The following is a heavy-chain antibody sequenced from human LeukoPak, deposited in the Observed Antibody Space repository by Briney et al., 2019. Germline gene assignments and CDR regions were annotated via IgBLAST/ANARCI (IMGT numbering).Heavy chain of an antibody. J-gene: IGHJ6*02. V-gene: IGHV4-39*07. Sequence: SETLSLTCTVSGGSISSGGYYWSWIRQPPGKGLEWIGEINHSGSTNYNPSLKSRVTISVDTSKNQFSLKLSSVTAADTAVYYCARGGLRYFDWLPNYYYYGMDVWGQGTTVTVSS. CDR3: ARGGLRYFDWLPNYYYYGMDV. CDR2: INHSGST. CDR1: GGSISSGGYY. D-gene: IGHD3-9*01.